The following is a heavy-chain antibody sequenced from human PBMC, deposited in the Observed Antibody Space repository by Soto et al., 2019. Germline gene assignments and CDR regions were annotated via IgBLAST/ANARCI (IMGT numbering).Heavy chain of an antibody. Sequence: ASVKVSCKASGYTFTSYGISWVRQAPGQGLEWMGWISAYNGNTNYAQKLQGRVTMTTDTSTSTAYMELRSLRSDDTAVYYCARNPGRWLLPSAQPSFDYWGQGTLVTVSS. CDR2: ISAYNGNT. D-gene: IGHD3-22*01. CDR1: GYTFTSYG. V-gene: IGHV1-18*01. CDR3: ARNPGRWLLPSAQPSFDY. J-gene: IGHJ4*02.